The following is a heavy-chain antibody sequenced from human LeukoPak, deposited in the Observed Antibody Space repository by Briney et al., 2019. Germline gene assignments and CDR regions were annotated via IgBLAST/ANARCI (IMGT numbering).Heavy chain of an antibody. CDR1: GFTFSSYS. CDR2: ISSSSGTI. Sequence: GGSLRLSCAASGFTFSSYSMNWVRQAPGKGLEWVSYISSSSGTIYYADSVKGRFTISRDNAKNSLYLQMNSLRAEDTAVYYCAREVAVAGTDLDYWGQGTLVTVSS. J-gene: IGHJ4*02. D-gene: IGHD6-19*01. V-gene: IGHV3-48*04. CDR3: AREVAVAGTDLDY.